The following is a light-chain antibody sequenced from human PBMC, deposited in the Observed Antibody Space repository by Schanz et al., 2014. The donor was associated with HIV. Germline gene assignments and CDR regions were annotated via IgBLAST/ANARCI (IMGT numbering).Light chain of an antibody. CDR2: AAS. J-gene: IGKJ3*01. Sequence: EIVVTQSPGTLSLSPGERATLSCRASQSVSSNYLAWYQQKPGQAPRLLIYAASRRATGIPDRFSGTGSGTEFTLTINRLEPEDFAVYYCHHYGGSFGPGTTVDYK. CDR1: QSVSSNY. V-gene: IGKV3-20*01. CDR3: HHYGGS.